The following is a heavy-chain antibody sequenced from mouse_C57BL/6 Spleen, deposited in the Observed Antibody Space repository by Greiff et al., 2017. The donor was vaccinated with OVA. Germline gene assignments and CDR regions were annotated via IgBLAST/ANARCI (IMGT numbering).Heavy chain of an antibody. CDR1: GFTFSDYY. J-gene: IGHJ1*03. CDR2: INYDGSST. Sequence: EVQLVESEGGLVQPGSSMKLSCTASGFTFSDYYMAWVRQVPEKGLEWVANINYDGSSTYYLDSLKSRFIISRDNAKNILYLQMSSLKSEDTATYYCARGYYRYFDVWGTGTTVTVSS. V-gene: IGHV5-16*01. CDR3: ARGYYRYFDV.